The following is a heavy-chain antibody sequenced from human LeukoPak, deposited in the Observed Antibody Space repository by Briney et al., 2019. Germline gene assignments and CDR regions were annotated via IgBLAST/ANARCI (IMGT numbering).Heavy chain of an antibody. CDR2: TNHSGST. D-gene: IGHD6-13*01. CDR1: GGSFSGYY. Sequence: PSETLSLTCAVYGGSFSGYYWSWIRQPPGKGLEWIGETNHSGSTNYDPSLKSRVTISVDTSKNQFSLKLSSVTAADTAVYYCARGIAAAGTRFDPWGQGTLVTVSS. CDR3: ARGIAAAGTRFDP. J-gene: IGHJ5*02. V-gene: IGHV4-34*01.